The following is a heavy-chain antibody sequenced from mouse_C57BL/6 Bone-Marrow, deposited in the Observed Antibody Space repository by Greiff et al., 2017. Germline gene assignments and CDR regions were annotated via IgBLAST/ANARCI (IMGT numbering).Heavy chain of an antibody. D-gene: IGHD1-1*01. Sequence: QVQLQQSGAELVRPGTSVKMSCKASGYTFTNYWIGWAKQRPGHGLEWIGDIYPGGGYTNYNEKFKGKATLTADKSSSTAYMQFSSLTSEDSAIYYCARYYYDSSYAMDYWGQGTAVTVSS. CDR1: GYTFTNYW. V-gene: IGHV1-63*01. J-gene: IGHJ4*01. CDR3: ARYYYDSSYAMDY. CDR2: IYPGGGYT.